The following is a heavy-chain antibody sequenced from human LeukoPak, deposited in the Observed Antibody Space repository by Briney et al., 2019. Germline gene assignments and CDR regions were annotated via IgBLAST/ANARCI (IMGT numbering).Heavy chain of an antibody. CDR2: ISYDGSNK. D-gene: IGHD3-22*01. CDR3: AKDRGFLVYYDSRTLLDY. Sequence: GGSLRLSCAASGFTFSSYGMHWVRQAPGKGLEWVAVISYDGSNKYYADSVKGRFTISRDNSKNTLYLQMNSLRAEDTAVYYCAKDRGFLVYYDSRTLLDYWGQGTLVTVSS. V-gene: IGHV3-30*18. J-gene: IGHJ4*02. CDR1: GFTFSSYG.